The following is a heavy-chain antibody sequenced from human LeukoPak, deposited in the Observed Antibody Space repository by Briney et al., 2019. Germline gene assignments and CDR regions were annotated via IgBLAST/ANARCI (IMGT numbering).Heavy chain of an antibody. Sequence: SETLSLTCAVYGGSFSDYYWSWIRQPPGKGLEWIEEINHSGNTNYNPSLKSRVTISIDTSKNQFSLKLTSVTAADTAVYYCARDGVRRWRLSGVVVTVDAFDIWGQGTMVTVSS. CDR3: ARDGVRRWRLSGVVVTVDAFDI. J-gene: IGHJ3*02. CDR2: INHSGNT. CDR1: GGSFSDYY. D-gene: IGHD3-22*01. V-gene: IGHV4-34*01.